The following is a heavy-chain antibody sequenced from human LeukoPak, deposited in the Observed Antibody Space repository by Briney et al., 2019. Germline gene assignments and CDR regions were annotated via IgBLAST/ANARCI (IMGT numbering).Heavy chain of an antibody. D-gene: IGHD3-22*01. V-gene: IGHV3-15*01. CDR3: TTTYYYDSSGYRYFDY. CDR1: GFTFSNAW. J-gene: IGHJ4*02. CDR2: IKSKTDGGTT. Sequence: GGSLRLSCAASGFTFSNAWMSWVRQAPGKGLEWVGRIKSKTDGGTTNYAAPVKGRFTISRDDSKNTLYLQMNSLKTEDTAVYYCTTTYYYDSSGYRYFDYWGQGTLVTISS.